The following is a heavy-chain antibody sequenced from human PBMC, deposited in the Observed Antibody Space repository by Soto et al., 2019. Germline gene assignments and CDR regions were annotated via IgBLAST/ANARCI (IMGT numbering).Heavy chain of an antibody. CDR3: ARDLGGPAPYYYYYGMDV. CDR2: ISYDGSNK. D-gene: IGHD2-15*01. CDR1: GFTFSSYA. J-gene: IGHJ6*02. V-gene: IGHV3-30-3*01. Sequence: SGGSLRLSCAASGFTFSSYAMHWVRQAPGKGLEWVAVISYDGSNKYYADSVKGRFTISRDNSKNTLYLQMNSLRAEDTAVYYCARDLGGPAPYYYYYGMDVWGQGTTVTVSS.